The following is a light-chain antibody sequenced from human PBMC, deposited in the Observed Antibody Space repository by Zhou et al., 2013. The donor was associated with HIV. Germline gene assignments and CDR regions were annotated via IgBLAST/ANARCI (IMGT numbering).Light chain of an antibody. CDR2: KAS. CDR1: QSISSW. J-gene: IGKJ1*01. Sequence: DIQMTQSPSTLSASVGDRVTITCRASQSISSWLAWYQQKPGKAPKLLIYKASSLESGVPSRFSGSGSGTDFTLTISSLQPEDFAAYYCQQSYSTPWTFGQGTKVEIK. V-gene: IGKV1-5*03. CDR3: QQSYSTPWT.